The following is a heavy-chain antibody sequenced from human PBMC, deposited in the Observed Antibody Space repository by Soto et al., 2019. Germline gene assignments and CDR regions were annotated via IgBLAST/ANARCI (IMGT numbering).Heavy chain of an antibody. Sequence: GGSLRLSCAASGFTFSTYNMNWVRQAPGKGLEWVSSISSSSTYIYYTDSMKGRFTISRDNAKNSLYLQMNSLRADDTAVYYCARVPKSCMPCLDVWGQGTTVTVSS. D-gene: IGHD2-8*01. V-gene: IGHV3-21*01. CDR1: GFTFSTYN. CDR3: ARVPKSCMPCLDV. J-gene: IGHJ6*02. CDR2: ISSSSTYI.